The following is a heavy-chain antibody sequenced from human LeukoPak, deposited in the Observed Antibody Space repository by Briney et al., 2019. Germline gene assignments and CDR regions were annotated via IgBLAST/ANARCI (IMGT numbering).Heavy chain of an antibody. CDR2: IYYTGKI. CDR1: GGSINSHY. J-gene: IGHJ4*02. CDR3: VRRDTGWNYFDY. V-gene: IGHV4-59*08. Sequence: SETLSLTCAVSGGSINSHYRGWIRQPPGKGLQWIGDIYYTGKINYNPSLKSRVTITLDTSKDHLSLNLTSVLAADTAIYYCVRRDTGWNYFDYWGQGILVTVSS. D-gene: IGHD6-19*01.